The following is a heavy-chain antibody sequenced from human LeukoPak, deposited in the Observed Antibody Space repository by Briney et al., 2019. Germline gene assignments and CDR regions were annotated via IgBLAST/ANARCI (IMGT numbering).Heavy chain of an antibody. J-gene: IGHJ4*02. D-gene: IGHD2-2*01. CDR3: ARGPPRPYCSSTSCSPRTFDY. Sequence: SETLSLTCAVYGGSFSGYYWSWIRQPPVKGLEWIGEINHSGSTNYNPSLKSRVTISVDTSKNQFSLKPSSVTAADTAVYYCARGPPRPYCSSTSCSPRTFDYWGQGTLVTVSS. CDR2: INHSGST. CDR1: GGSFSGYY. V-gene: IGHV4-34*01.